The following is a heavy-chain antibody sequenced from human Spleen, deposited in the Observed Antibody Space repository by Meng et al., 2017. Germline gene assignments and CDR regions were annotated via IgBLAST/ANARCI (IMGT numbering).Heavy chain of an antibody. V-gene: IGHV4-30-4*01. Sequence: QVQLQESGPGLVKPSQTLHLTWTVSGGSISSGDYYWSWIRQPPGKGLEWIGYIYNSGSTYYNPSLKSRVTISVDTSKNQFSLKLRFVTAADTAVYYCAREGRSHQVGVSVYWGQGNLVTVSS. D-gene: IGHD2-21*01. J-gene: IGHJ4*02. CDR1: GGSISSGDYY. CDR2: IYNSGST. CDR3: AREGRSHQVGVSVY.